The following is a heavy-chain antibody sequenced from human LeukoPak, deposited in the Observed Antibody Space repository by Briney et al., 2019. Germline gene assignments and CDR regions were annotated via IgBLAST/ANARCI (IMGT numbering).Heavy chain of an antibody. D-gene: IGHD2-2*01. CDR3: AREQGYCSSTSCYVGAFDI. J-gene: IGHJ3*02. Sequence: GGSLRLSCAASGFTFSSYWMHWVRQAPGKGLVGVSRINSDGSSTSYADSVKGRFTISRDNAKNTLYLQMNSLRAEDTAVYYCAREQGYCSSTSCYVGAFDIWGQGTMVTVSS. V-gene: IGHV3-74*01. CDR2: INSDGSST. CDR1: GFTFSSYW.